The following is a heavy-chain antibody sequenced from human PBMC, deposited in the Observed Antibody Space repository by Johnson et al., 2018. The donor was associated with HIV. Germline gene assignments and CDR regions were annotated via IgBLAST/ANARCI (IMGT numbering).Heavy chain of an antibody. V-gene: IGHV3-33*08. CDR2: IRYDGSNK. J-gene: IGHJ3*02. CDR3: ARGVGGAGDDAFDI. Sequence: QVQLVESGGGVVQPGRSLRLSCAASGFTFSSYAMHWVRQAPGKGLEWVAFIRYDGSNKYYADSVKGRFTISRDNSKNTLYLQMNSLRAEDTALYYCARGVGGAGDDAFDIWGRGTMVTVSS. CDR1: GFTFSSYA. D-gene: IGHD6-19*01.